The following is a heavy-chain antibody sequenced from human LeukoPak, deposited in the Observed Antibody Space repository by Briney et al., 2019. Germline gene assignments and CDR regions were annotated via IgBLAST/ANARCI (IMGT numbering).Heavy chain of an antibody. Sequence: KTGGSLRLSCAASGFTFSSYSMNWVRQAPGKGLEWVSSISSSSSYIYYADSVKGRFTISRDNAKNSLYLQMNSLRAEDTAVYYCARDWAVGATLPWGQGTMVTVSS. J-gene: IGHJ3*01. CDR3: ARDWAVGATLP. CDR1: GFTFSSYS. V-gene: IGHV3-21*01. D-gene: IGHD1-26*01. CDR2: ISSSSSYI.